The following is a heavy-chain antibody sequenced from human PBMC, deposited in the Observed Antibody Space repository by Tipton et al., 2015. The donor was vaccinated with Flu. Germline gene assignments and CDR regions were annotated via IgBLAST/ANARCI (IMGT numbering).Heavy chain of an antibody. J-gene: IGHJ3*02. CDR1: GYTFISYG. D-gene: IGHD3-10*01. CDR3: ASDHYYGAGSYSPNHAFDM. V-gene: IGHV1-18*01. Sequence: QLVQSGAEVKKPGASVKVSCKASGYTFISYGISWVRQAPGQGLEWVGWISAYNGNTNYAQKLQGRVTMTTDTSTSTAYMELRSLRSDDTAVYYRASDHYYGAGSYSPNHAFDMWGQGTMVTVSS. CDR2: ISAYNGNT.